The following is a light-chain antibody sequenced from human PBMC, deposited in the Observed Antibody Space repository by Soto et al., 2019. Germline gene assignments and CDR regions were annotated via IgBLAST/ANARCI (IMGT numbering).Light chain of an antibody. Sequence: DIVLTQSPDSLAVSLGERATINCKSSQSVLYSSNNKNYLAWYQQKPGQPPKLLIYWASTRESGVPDRFSGSGSRTDFTLTVSTLQAEDVAVYFCQQSYSSPLTFGGGTKVEIK. CDR2: WAS. CDR3: QQSYSSPLT. CDR1: QSVLYSSNNKNY. V-gene: IGKV4-1*01. J-gene: IGKJ4*01.